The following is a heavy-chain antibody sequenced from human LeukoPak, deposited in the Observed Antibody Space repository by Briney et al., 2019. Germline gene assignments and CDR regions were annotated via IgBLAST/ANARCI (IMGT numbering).Heavy chain of an antibody. CDR2: IYYSGST. V-gene: IGHV4-59*01. CDR3: ARESTGFDP. J-gene: IGHJ5*02. CDR1: GGSMSYYY. Sequence: SETLSLTCTVSGGSMSYYYWSWIRQPPGKGLEWIGHIYYSGSTNYNPSLKSRVTISVDTSKKQFSLKLSSVTAADTAVYYRARESTGFDPWGQGTLVTVSS.